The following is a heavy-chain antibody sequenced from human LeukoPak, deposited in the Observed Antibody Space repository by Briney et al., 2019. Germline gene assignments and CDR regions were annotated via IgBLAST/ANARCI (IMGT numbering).Heavy chain of an antibody. Sequence: SETLSLTCTVSGGSISSTCYFWGWIRQPPGKGLEWIGSIHYSESTYYNPSLKSRVTISVDTSKNQFSLKLSSVTAADTAVYFCARVCPPSYGPAGYFDPWGQGTLVTVSS. CDR1: GGSISSTCYF. V-gene: IGHV4-39*07. D-gene: IGHD5-12*01. J-gene: IGHJ5*02. CDR3: ARVCPPSYGPAGYFDP. CDR2: IHYSEST.